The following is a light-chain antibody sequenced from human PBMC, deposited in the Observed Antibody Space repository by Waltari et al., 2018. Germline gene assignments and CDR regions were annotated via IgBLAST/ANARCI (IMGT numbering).Light chain of an antibody. CDR1: QSVSRF. CDR3: QQRVNWPST. J-gene: IGKJ5*01. Sequence: EIVLTQSPAALSLSPGERATFSGSASQSVSRFVACYQQKPGQAPSLLIFDAYNSATGIPARFSGGGSGTDFTPNISSLEPEDFAIYYCQQRVNWPSTFGQGTRLEIK. CDR2: DAY. V-gene: IGKV3-11*01.